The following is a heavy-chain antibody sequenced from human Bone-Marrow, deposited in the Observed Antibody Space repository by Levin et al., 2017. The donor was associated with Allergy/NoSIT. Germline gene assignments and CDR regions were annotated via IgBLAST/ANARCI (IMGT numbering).Heavy chain of an antibody. CDR2: ISARRTTM. CDR1: GFSFSTYG. CDR3: ARDEESYGDAFDI. J-gene: IGHJ3*02. Sequence: GGSLRLSCAASGFSFSTYGMIWVRQAPGKGLVWISYISARRTTMYYADSVKGRFTISRDDAKNTLYLQMSSLRAEDTAVYYCARDEESYGDAFDIWGQGTMVTVSS. V-gene: IGHV3-48*01. D-gene: IGHD2-8*01.